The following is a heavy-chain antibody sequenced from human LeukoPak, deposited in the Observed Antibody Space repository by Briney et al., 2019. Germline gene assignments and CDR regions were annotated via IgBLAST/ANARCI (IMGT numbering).Heavy chain of an antibody. CDR2: IYSGGRP. D-gene: IGHD2-15*01. Sequence: PGGSLRLSCAASGFAFSSYDMSWVRQAPGKGLEWVSLIYSGGRPFYADSVKGRFIITRDNSKNMLYLQMNSLRVEDTAVYYCASISSRVVRDSYGLDVWGQGTTVTVSS. CDR3: ASISSRVVRDSYGLDV. CDR1: GFAFSSYD. J-gene: IGHJ6*02. V-gene: IGHV3-66*01.